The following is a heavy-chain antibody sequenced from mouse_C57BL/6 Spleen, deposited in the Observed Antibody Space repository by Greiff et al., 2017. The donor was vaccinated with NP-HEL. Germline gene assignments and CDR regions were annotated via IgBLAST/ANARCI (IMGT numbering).Heavy chain of an antibody. D-gene: IGHD1-1*01. V-gene: IGHV5-9-1*02. Sequence: EVKLMESGEGLVKPGGSLKLSCAASGFTFSSYAMSWVRQTPEKRLEWVAYISSGGDYIYYADTVKGRFTISRDNARNTLYLQMSSLKSEDTAMYYCTRGGPLYYGSSLYAMDYWGQGTSVTVSS. CDR3: TRGGPLYYGSSLYAMDY. J-gene: IGHJ4*01. CDR2: ISSGGDYI. CDR1: GFTFSSYA.